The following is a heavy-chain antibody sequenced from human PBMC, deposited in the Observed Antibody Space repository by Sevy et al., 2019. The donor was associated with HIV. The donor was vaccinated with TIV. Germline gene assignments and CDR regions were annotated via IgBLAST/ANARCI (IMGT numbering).Heavy chain of an antibody. CDR3: ARRYFDL. CDR2: IRQDGNEI. V-gene: IGHV3-7*01. J-gene: IGHJ4*02. CDR1: GFTFDNYW. Sequence: GGSLRLSGVASGFTFDNYWMQWVRQAPGKGLEWVANIRQDGNEIYYADSVKGRFTISRDNAKESLYLQMSNLRVEDTAIYYCARRYFDLWGQGILVTVSS.